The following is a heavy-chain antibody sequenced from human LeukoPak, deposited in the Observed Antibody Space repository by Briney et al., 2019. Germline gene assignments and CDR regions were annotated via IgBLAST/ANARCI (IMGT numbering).Heavy chain of an antibody. CDR2: ISSSSSYI. CDR1: GFTFSHFA. Sequence: GGSLRLSCAASGFTFSHFAMHWVRQAPNKGLEWVSSISSSSSYIYYADSVKGRFTISRDNAKNSLYLQMNSLRAEDTAVYYCASSRGVKDGYNPDYWGQGTLVTVSS. CDR3: ASSRGVKDGYNPDY. D-gene: IGHD5-24*01. J-gene: IGHJ4*02. V-gene: IGHV3-21*01.